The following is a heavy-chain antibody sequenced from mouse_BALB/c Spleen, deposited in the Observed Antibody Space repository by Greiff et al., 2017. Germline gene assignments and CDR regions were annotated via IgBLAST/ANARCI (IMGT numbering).Heavy chain of an antibody. CDR2: ISSGGSYT. Sequence: DVKLVESGGDLVKPGGSLKLSCAASGFTFSSYGMSWVRQTPDKRLEWVATISSGGSYTYYPDSVKGRFTISRDNAKNTLYLQMSSLKSEDTAMYYCARQYGTGELAMDYWGQGTSVTVSS. CDR1: GFTFSSYG. D-gene: IGHD1-1*01. CDR3: ARQYGTGELAMDY. V-gene: IGHV5-6*02. J-gene: IGHJ4*01.